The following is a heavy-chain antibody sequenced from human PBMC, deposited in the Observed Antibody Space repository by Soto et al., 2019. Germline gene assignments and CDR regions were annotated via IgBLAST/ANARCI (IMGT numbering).Heavy chain of an antibody. CDR1: GGSTSVYY. CDR2: IYASGSP. Sequence: SETLSLTCSISGGSTSVYYWSWIRQRPGQGLEWIGYIYASGSPYYNPSLRSRVTISADTSKNQISLKLTSPTAADTAVYYCARGVGSSPPRYWGRGTLVTVSS. D-gene: IGHD1-26*01. V-gene: IGHV4-59*01. J-gene: IGHJ4*02. CDR3: ARGVGSSPPRY.